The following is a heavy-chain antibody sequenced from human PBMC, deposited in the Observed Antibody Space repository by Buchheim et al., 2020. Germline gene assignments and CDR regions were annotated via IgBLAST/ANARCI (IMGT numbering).Heavy chain of an antibody. CDR2: ISSSSSYI. D-gene: IGHD2-2*01. J-gene: IGHJ4*02. Sequence: EVQLVESGGGLVKPGGSLRLSCAASGFTFSSYSMNWVRQAPGKGLEWVSSISSSSSYIYYADSVKGRFTISRDNAKNSLYQQMNSLRAEDTAVYYCARGQDIVVVPAASPDYWGQGTL. CDR1: GFTFSSYS. CDR3: ARGQDIVVVPAASPDY. V-gene: IGHV3-21*01.